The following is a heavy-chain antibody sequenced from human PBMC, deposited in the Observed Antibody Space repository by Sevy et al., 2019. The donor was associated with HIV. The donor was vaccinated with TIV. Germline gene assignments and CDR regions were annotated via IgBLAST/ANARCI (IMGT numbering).Heavy chain of an antibody. CDR2: IFYSGST. CDR3: ARDHYDSSGFDY. J-gene: IGHJ4*02. Sequence: SEILSLTCTVSGGYINSYYWSWIRQPPGKGLEWIGYIFYSGSTNYNPSLKSRVTISVDTSKNQFSLKLTSVTTADTAVYYCARDHYDSSGFDYWGQGTLVTVSS. D-gene: IGHD3-22*01. V-gene: IGHV4-59*01. CDR1: GGYINSYY.